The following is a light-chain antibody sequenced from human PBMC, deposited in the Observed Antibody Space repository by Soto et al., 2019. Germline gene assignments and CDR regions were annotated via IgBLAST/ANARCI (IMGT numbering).Light chain of an antibody. Sequence: LTQSTVTLSLSPGERATLSCMASQTVRSSSLAWYQQKPGQAPRLLIYDASVRATGIPARFSGSGSGTDFTLTISSLEPEDSAVYYCQQHLGRHTFGQGAKVDIK. CDR1: QTVRSSS. CDR3: QQHLGRHT. CDR2: DAS. J-gene: IGKJ1*01. V-gene: IGKV3-11*01.